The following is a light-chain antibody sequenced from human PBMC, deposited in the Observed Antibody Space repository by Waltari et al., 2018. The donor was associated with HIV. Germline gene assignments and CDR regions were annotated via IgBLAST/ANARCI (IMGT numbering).Light chain of an antibody. CDR2: DAS. Sequence: EVVLTQAPSTLSVSLGEGASLSCRASQNITNKLGWYQQKAGQAPRLLIYDASRRATAIPARFSGSGSGTEFNLTISRLVFEDVAVYVCQQYKYWPETFGQWTKVEIK. V-gene: IGKV3D-15*01. J-gene: IGKJ1*01. CDR1: QNITNK. CDR3: QQYKYWPET.